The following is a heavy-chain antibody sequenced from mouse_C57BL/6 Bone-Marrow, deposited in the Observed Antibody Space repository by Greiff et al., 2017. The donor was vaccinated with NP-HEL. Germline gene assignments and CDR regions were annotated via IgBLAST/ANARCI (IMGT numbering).Heavy chain of an antibody. J-gene: IGHJ3*01. CDR1: GYTFTSYW. D-gene: IGHD1-1*01. CDR3: ASGIYYYALAGFFAY. V-gene: IGHV1-55*01. CDR2: IYPGSGST. Sequence: QVQLQQPGAELVKPGASVKMSCKASGYTFTSYWITWVKQRPGQGLEWIGDIYPGSGSTNYNEKFKSKATLTVDTSSSTAYMQLSSLTSEDSAVYYCASGIYYYALAGFFAYWGQGTLVTVSA.